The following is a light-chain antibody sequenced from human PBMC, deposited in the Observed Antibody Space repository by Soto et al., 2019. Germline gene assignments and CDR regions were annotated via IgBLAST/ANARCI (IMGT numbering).Light chain of an antibody. CDR3: QQHGQWPIT. Sequence: EIVRTQSPATLSVSPGERATLSCRASQSVNSNYLAWYQQKPGQAPRLLIYGISKRATDIPDRFSGSGSGTEFTLTISSLQPEDFATYYCQQHGQWPITFGQGTRL. CDR1: QSVNSN. J-gene: IGKJ5*01. V-gene: IGKV3D-15*01. CDR2: GIS.